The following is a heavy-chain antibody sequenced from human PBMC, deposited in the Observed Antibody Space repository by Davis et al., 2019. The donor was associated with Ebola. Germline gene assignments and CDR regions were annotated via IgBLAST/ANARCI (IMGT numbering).Heavy chain of an antibody. CDR2: IIPIFGTS. J-gene: IGHJ4*02. V-gene: IGHV1-69*06. CDR1: GGTFSIYT. D-gene: IGHD5-18*01. Sequence: SVKVSCKASGGTFSIYTINWVRQAPGQGLEWMGGIIPIFGTSNYAQKFQGRVTLTADKSTTTAYMELSSLTSEDTAVYYCARGILAEGLDSWGQGTLVTVSS. CDR3: ARGILAEGLDS.